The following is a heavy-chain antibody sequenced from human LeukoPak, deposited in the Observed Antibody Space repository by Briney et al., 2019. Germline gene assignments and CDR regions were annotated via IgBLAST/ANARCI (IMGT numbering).Heavy chain of an antibody. V-gene: IGHV4-39*02. CDR1: GGSISSSSYY. Sequence: MPSETLSLTCTVSGGSISSSSYYWGWIRQPPGKGLEWIGSIYYSGSTYYNPSLKSRVTISVDTSKNQFSLKLSSVTAADTAVYYCARDQPTYYYGSGSPDYWGQGTLVTVSS. D-gene: IGHD3-10*01. J-gene: IGHJ4*02. CDR3: ARDQPTYYYGSGSPDY. CDR2: IYYSGST.